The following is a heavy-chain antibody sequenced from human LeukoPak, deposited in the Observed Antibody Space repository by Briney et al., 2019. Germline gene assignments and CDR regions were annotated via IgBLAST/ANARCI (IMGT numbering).Heavy chain of an antibody. Sequence: ASVKVSCKTSGYTFSGYYIHWVRQAPGQGLDWMGWINPKSGATKYAQNFQGRVTMTRDRPITTVNMELSRLRYDDRAVYYCARGASLTYYYESGDYYLFDYWGQGTLVTVSS. V-gene: IGHV1-2*02. CDR2: INPKSGAT. CDR3: ARGASLTYYYESGDYYLFDY. D-gene: IGHD3-22*01. J-gene: IGHJ4*02. CDR1: GYTFSGYY.